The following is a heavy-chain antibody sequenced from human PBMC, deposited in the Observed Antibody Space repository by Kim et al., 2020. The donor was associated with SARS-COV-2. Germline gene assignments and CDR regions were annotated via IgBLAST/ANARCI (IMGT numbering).Heavy chain of an antibody. CDR1: GFTFRSYA. V-gene: IGHV3-48*02. Sequence: GGSLRLSCAASGFTFRSYAMNWVRQAPGKGLEWVSYISPSSYTIYYADSVKGRFTISRDNSKNSLCLQMHSLRDEDTAVYYCARECTGHTCYRQIDYWGQGNLGTASS. D-gene: IGHD2-15*01. CDR2: ISPSSYTI. CDR3: ARECTGHTCYRQIDY. J-gene: IGHJ4*02.